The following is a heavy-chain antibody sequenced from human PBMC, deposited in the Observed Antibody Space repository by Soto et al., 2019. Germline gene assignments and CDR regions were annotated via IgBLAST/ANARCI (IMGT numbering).Heavy chain of an antibody. CDR2: IYYSGST. V-gene: IGHV4-59*01. D-gene: IGHD3-22*01. Sequence: SETLSLTCTVSGGSISSYYWSWIRQPPGKGLEWIGYIYYSGSTNYNPSLKSRVTISVDTSKNQFSLKLSSVTAADTAVYYCAKDPTTYDSSGVGAFDIWGQGTMVTVSS. CDR3: AKDPTTYDSSGVGAFDI. CDR1: GGSISSYY. J-gene: IGHJ3*02.